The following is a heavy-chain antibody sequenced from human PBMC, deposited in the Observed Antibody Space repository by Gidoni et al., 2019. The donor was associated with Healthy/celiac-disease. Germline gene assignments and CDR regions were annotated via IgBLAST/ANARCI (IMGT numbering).Heavy chain of an antibody. J-gene: IGHJ6*02. Sequence: QVQLVQSGAEVKKPGASVKVSCKASGYTFTSYGISWVRQAPGQGLEWMGWISAYNGNTNYAQKLQGRVTMTTDISTSTAYMELRSLRSDDTAVYYCARRGTSPYDYYYGMDVWGQGTTVTVSS. CDR3: ARRGTSPYDYYYGMDV. D-gene: IGHD3-16*01. CDR2: ISAYNGNT. V-gene: IGHV1-18*01. CDR1: GYTFTSYG.